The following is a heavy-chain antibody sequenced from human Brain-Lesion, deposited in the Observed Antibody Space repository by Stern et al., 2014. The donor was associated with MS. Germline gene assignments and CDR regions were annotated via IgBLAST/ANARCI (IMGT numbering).Heavy chain of an antibody. Sequence: QVQLVQSGPGLVKPSGTLSLTCAVSGGSISSSNWWSWVRQSPGKGLEWIGESDHSGSTIYNPSLKSRVTVSVDKSKNRFSLNLGSGTAADTAVYFCARFPASRPHVFDSWGQGTLVTVSS. D-gene: IGHD6-13*01. CDR2: SDHSGST. CDR3: ARFPASRPHVFDS. J-gene: IGHJ4*02. CDR1: GGSISSSNW. V-gene: IGHV4-4*02.